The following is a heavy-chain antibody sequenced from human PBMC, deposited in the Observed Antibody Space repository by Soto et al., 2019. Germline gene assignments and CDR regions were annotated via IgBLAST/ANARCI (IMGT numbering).Heavy chain of an antibody. J-gene: IGHJ3*02. CDR1: GYTFNSYG. D-gene: IGHD3-9*01. CDR3: ARDQYDIFTGYYSGDAFAI. CDR2: ISAYNGNT. V-gene: IGHV1-18*01. Sequence: QVQLVQSGAEVKKPGASVKVSCKASGYTFNSYGITWVRQAPGQGLEWMGWISAYNGNTNYAQNLQGRVIMTTDTSTSTAYMELRSLRSDDTAVYYCARDQYDIFTGYYSGDAFAIWGQGTMVTISS.